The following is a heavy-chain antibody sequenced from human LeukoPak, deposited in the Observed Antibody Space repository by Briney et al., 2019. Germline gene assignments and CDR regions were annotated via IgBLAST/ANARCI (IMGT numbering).Heavy chain of an antibody. V-gene: IGHV3-66*01. D-gene: IGHD2-21*01. CDR3: ARELFDRFRYYYGMDV. CDR1: GFTVSSNY. J-gene: IGHJ6*02. Sequence: GGSLRLSCAASGFTVSSNYMSWVRQAPGKGLEWVSVIYGGGSTYYADSVKGRFTISRDNSKNTLYLQMNSLRAEDTAVYYCARELFDRFRYYYGMDVWGQGTTVTVSS. CDR2: IYGGGST.